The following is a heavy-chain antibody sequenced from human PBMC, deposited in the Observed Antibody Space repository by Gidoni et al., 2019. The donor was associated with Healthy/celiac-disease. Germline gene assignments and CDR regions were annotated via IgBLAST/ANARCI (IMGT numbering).Heavy chain of an antibody. CDR3: AKTAVYGSGKEWFDP. D-gene: IGHD3-10*01. Sequence: EVQLLESGGGLVQPGGSLRLSCAASGFTFSSYAMSRVRQAPGKGLEGVSAISGSGGSTYYADSVKGRFTISRDNSKNTLYLQMNSLRAEDTAVYYCAKTAVYGSGKEWFDPWGQGTLVTVSS. V-gene: IGHV3-23*01. J-gene: IGHJ5*02. CDR2: ISGSGGST. CDR1: GFTFSSYA.